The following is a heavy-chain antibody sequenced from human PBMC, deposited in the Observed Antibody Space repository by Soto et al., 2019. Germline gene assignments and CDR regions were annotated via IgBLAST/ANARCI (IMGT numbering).Heavy chain of an antibody. CDR3: ARGPATAPDAY. J-gene: IGHJ4*02. V-gene: IGHV1-46*01. Sequence: GASVKVSCKTSGYIFTSYYIHWVRQAPGQGLEWMGIINPSGGTTTYAQKFQGRVTMTRDTSTSTVYMELSSLRSEDTAVYYCARGPATAPDAYRGLGTLVTVPS. CDR2: INPSGGTT. CDR1: GYIFTSYY. D-gene: IGHD2-2*01.